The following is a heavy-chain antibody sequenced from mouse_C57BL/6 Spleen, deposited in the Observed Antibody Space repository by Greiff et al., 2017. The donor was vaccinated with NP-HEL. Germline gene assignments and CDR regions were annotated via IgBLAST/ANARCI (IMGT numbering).Heavy chain of an antibody. V-gene: IGHV1-82*01. CDR2: IYPGDGDT. J-gene: IGHJ1*03. CDR3: ARDGSSYPWYFEG. CDR1: GYAFSSSW. D-gene: IGHD1-1*01. Sequence: QVQLQQSGPELVKPGASVKISCKASGYAFSSSWMNWVKQRPGKGLEWIGRIYPGDGDTNYNGKFKGKATLTADKSSSTAYMQLSSLTSEDSAVYFCARDGSSYPWYFEGWGTVTTVTVAS.